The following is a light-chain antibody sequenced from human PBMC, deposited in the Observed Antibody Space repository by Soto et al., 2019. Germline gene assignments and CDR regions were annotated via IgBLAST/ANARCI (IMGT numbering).Light chain of an antibody. V-gene: IGKV3-20*01. CDR2: ATS. Sequence: ILLRQSPGTLSLSPGERATLSCRASQSVDSTYLAWYQQKPDQSPRLLIYATSTRAAGIPDRFSGSGSGTDFTLTISRLEPDDVAVYYCQQYDTSPPMYTFGQGTKVDIK. CDR1: QSVDSTY. J-gene: IGKJ2*01. CDR3: QQYDTSPPMYT.